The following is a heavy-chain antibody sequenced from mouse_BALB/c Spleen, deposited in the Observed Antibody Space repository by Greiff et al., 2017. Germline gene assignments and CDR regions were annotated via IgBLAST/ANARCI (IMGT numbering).Heavy chain of an antibody. V-gene: IGHV5-17*02. Sequence: DVKLVESGGGLVQPGGSRKLSCAASGFTFSSFGMHWVRQAPEKGLEWVAYISSGSSTIYYADTVKGRFTISRDNPKNTLFLQMTSLRSEDAAMYYYERSGYYGSGYWSFDVWGAGTTVTVSS. CDR1: GFTFSSFG. CDR3: ERSGYYGSGYWSFDV. D-gene: IGHD1-1*01. J-gene: IGHJ1*01. CDR2: ISSGSSTI.